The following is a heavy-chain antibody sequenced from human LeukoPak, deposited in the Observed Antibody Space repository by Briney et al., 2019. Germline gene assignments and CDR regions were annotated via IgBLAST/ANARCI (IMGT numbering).Heavy chain of an antibody. V-gene: IGHV1-69*04. Sequence: SVKVSCKASGGTFSSYAISWVRQAPGQGLEWMGRIIPILGIANYAQKFQGRVTITADKSTSTAYMELSSLRSDDTAVYYCASALTGGAFDIWGQGTMVTVSS. CDR3: ASALTGGAFDI. CDR1: GGTFSSYA. CDR2: IIPILGIA. D-gene: IGHD7-27*01. J-gene: IGHJ3*02.